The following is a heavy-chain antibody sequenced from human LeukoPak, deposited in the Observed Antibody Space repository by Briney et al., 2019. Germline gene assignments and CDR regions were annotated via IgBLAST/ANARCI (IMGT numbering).Heavy chain of an antibody. CDR1: GFSFSSYA. J-gene: IGHJ4*02. Sequence: GGSLRLSCAVSGFSFSSYAMSWVRPAPGEGLEWVSAISDSGGKTYYADSVKGRFTISRDNPKNTPYLQINSLRAEDTAIYYGAKTSYTSSWSDIDYWGRGTGVPVSS. V-gene: IGHV3-23*01. D-gene: IGHD6-13*01. CDR3: AKTSYTSSWSDIDY. CDR2: ISDSGGKT.